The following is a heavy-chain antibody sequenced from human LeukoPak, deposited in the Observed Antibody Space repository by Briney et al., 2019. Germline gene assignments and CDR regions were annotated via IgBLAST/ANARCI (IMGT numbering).Heavy chain of an antibody. CDR1: GYTFTSYY. Sequence: GASVKVSCRASGYTFTSYYMHWVRQAPGQGLEWMGIINPSGGSTSYAQKFQGRVTMTRDTSTSTVYMELSSLRSEDTAVYYCARDLGPYYFDYWGQGTLVTVSS. CDR2: INPSGGST. V-gene: IGHV1-46*01. CDR3: ARDLGPYYFDY. J-gene: IGHJ4*02.